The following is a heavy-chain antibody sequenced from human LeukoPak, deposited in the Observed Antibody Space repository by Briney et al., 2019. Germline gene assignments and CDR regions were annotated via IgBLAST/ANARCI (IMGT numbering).Heavy chain of an antibody. CDR2: IKQDGSEK. CDR1: GFTFSSYW. D-gene: IGHD4-23*01. V-gene: IGHV3-7*01. CDR3: TREQDREASATVVGDY. Sequence: GGSLRLSCAASGFTFSSYWMSWVRQAPGKGLEWVANIKQDGSEKYYVDSVKGRFTISRDNAKNSLFLQMNSLRAEDTAVYYCTREQDREASATVVGDYWGQGTLVTVSS. J-gene: IGHJ4*02.